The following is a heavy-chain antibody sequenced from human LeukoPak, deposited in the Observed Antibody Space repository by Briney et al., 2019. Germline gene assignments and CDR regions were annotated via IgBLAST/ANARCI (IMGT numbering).Heavy chain of an antibody. D-gene: IGHD3-16*01. Sequence: GGSLRLSCAVSGFSYSSYAMAWVRQAPGRGLDWVSGVYAAGTPAKYPDSVKGRFTVSRDNSKNTLYLQMNNLRVEDTAVYYCAKDLTFGDGRWEFDVWGQGTLVTVSS. CDR2: VYAAGTPA. J-gene: IGHJ4*02. CDR1: GFSYSSYA. CDR3: AKDLTFGDGRWEFDV. V-gene: IGHV3-23*03.